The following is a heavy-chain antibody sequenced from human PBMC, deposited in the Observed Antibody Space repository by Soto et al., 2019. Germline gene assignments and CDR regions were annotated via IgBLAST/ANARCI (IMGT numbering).Heavy chain of an antibody. CDR3: TRGETNYDILTASYYYYGMDV. CDR1: GFTFGDYA. CDR2: IRSKAYGGTT. V-gene: IGHV3-49*03. Sequence: LRLSCTASGFTFGDYAMSWFRQAPGKGLEWVGFIRSKAYGGTTEYAASVKGRFTISRDDSKSIAYLQMNSLKTEDTAVYYCTRGETNYDILTASYYYYGMDVWGQGTTVTVSS. D-gene: IGHD3-9*01. J-gene: IGHJ6*02.